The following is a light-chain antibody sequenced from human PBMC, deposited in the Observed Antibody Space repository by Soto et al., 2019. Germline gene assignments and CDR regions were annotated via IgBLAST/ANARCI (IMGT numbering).Light chain of an antibody. Sequence: EKVMTQSPATLSVSPGERATLSCRASQSVSRNLAWYQQKPGQAPRLLIYDSSTRATGIPARFSGSGSGTEFTLTITSLQSEDFAVYYCQQYYDWPPWTFGQGTKVEI. CDR2: DSS. CDR1: QSVSRN. J-gene: IGKJ1*01. CDR3: QQYYDWPPWT. V-gene: IGKV3-15*01.